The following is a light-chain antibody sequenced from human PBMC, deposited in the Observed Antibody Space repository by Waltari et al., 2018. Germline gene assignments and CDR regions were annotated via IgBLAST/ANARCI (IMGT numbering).Light chain of an antibody. Sequence: QSALTQPRSVSGSPGPSVTIACTGTSSDVGYYNYFSWYQQHPGKAPKLMIYDVTERPSGVPDRFSGSKSGNTASLTISGLQAEDEADYYCCSYAGNYLRVFGGGTKLTVL. CDR1: SSDVGYYNY. V-gene: IGLV2-11*01. CDR2: DVT. J-gene: IGLJ2*01. CDR3: CSYAGNYLRV.